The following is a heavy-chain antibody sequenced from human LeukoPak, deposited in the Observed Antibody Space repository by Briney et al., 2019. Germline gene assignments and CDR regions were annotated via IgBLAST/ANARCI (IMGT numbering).Heavy chain of an antibody. CDR2: IYMSGST. J-gene: IGHJ4*02. CDR1: GGSVSSASYY. Sequence: SQTLSLTCTVSGGSVSSASYYWSWVRQPAGKGLEWIGLIYMSGSTNYNPSLKSRVTISVDTSKNQFSLQLSSLTAADTAVYYCAGGYSSGWTAGLDFWGQGTLVTVSS. CDR3: AGGYSSGWTAGLDF. D-gene: IGHD3-22*01. V-gene: IGHV4-61*02.